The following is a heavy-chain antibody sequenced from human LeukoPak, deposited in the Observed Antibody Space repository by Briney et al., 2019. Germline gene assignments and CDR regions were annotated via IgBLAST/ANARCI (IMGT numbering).Heavy chain of an antibody. Sequence: GGSLRLSCAASGFIFSSYSMSWVRQAPGKGLEWVSVITGSGGNTYYADSVKGRFTIFKDNSKNTVYLQMSSLRVDDTAVYYCAKAASSSWPSYYYGMDVWGQGTTVTVSS. CDR3: AKAASSSWPSYYYGMDV. CDR2: ITGSGGNT. D-gene: IGHD6-13*01. J-gene: IGHJ6*02. CDR1: GFIFSSYS. V-gene: IGHV3-23*01.